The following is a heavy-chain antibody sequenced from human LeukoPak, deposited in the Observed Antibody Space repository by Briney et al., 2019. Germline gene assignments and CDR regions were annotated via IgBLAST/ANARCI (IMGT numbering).Heavy chain of an antibody. CDR1: GFTFRSYG. V-gene: IGHV3-23*01. J-gene: IGHJ4*02. D-gene: IGHD3-9*01. CDR3: ARTKPQQFDILS. CDR2: ISGSGGST. Sequence: GGSLRLSCAASGFTFRSYGMSWVHQAPGKGLEWVSGISGSGGSTYYADSVKGRFTISRDNSKNTLYLQMNSLRVDDTAVYYCARTKPQQFDILSWGQGTLVTVSS.